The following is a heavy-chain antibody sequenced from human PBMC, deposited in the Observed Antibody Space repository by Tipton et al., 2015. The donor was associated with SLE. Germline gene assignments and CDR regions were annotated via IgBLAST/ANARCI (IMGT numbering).Heavy chain of an antibody. D-gene: IGHD1-26*01. CDR3: ARDSRSGSYYYFDY. CDR2: IYYSGST. J-gene: IGHJ4*02. CDR1: GGSISSSSYY. Sequence: TLSLTCTVSGGSISSSSYYWGWIRQPPGKGLEWIGYIYYSGSTNYNPSLKSRVTISVDTSKNQFSLKLSSVTAADTAVYYCARDSRSGSYYYFDYWGQGTLVTVSS. V-gene: IGHV4-61*01.